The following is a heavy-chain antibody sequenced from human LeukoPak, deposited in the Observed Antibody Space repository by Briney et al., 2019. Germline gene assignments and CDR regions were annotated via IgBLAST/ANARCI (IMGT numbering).Heavy chain of an antibody. D-gene: IGHD3-10*01. CDR2: ISAYNGNT. CDR3: ARDEAVLWFRELLNY. Sequence: GASVKVSCKASGYTFTSYGISWVRQAPGQGLEWMGWISAYNGNTNYAQKLQGRVTMTTDTSTSTAYMELRSLRSDDTAVYYCARDEAVLWFRELLNYWGQGTLVAVSS. CDR1: GYTFTSYG. V-gene: IGHV1-18*01. J-gene: IGHJ4*02.